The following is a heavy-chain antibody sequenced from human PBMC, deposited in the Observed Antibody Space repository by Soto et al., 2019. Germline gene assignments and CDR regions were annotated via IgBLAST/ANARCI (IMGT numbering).Heavy chain of an antibody. V-gene: IGHV4-61*01. CDR1: GGSVSSGSYY. CDR3: AGDRAYSYGDRYYFGN. CDR2: IFYSGST. J-gene: IGHJ4*02. Sequence: SETLSLTCTVSGGSVSSGSYYWSWIRQPPGKGLEWIGYIFYSGSTNYNPSLKSRVTISVDTSKNQFSLKLSSVTAADTAVYYCAGDRAYSYGDRYYFGNWGQGNLVTVS. D-gene: IGHD5-18*01.